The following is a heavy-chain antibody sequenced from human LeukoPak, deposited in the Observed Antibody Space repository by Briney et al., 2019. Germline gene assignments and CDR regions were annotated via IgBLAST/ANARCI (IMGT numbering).Heavy chain of an antibody. D-gene: IGHD4-17*01. CDR3: ARGVSYGDYLFDY. V-gene: IGHV1-18*01. J-gene: IGHJ4*02. CDR2: ISPYNGNT. Sequence: ASVKVSCKASGYTFTSYGISWVRQAPGQGLEWMGWISPYNGNTNYAQKLQGRVTMTRNTSISTAYMELSSLRSKDTAVYYCARGVSYGDYLFDYWGQGTLVTVSS. CDR1: GYTFTSYG.